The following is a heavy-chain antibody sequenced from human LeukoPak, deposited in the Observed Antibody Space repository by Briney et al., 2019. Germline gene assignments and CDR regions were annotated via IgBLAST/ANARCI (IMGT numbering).Heavy chain of an antibody. CDR1: GYTFTSHD. D-gene: IGHD4-17*01. CDR3: VRAMRTTVTTFWFDP. J-gene: IGHJ5*02. Sequence: ASVKVSCKASGYTFTSHDINWVRQATGQGLEWMGWMNPNSGYRGYAQKFRDRVTMTRNTSISTAYMELSSLRSDDTAIYYCVRAMRTTVTTFWFDPWGQGTLVTVSS. V-gene: IGHV1-8*01. CDR2: MNPNSGYR.